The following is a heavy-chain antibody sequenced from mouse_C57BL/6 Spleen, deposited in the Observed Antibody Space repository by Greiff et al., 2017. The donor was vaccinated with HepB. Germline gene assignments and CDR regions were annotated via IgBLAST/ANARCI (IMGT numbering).Heavy chain of an antibody. CDR2: IDPSDSET. V-gene: IGHV1-52*01. Sequence: VQLQQPGAELVRPGSSVKLSCKASGYTFTSYWMHWVKQRPIQGLEWIGNIDPSDSETHYNQKFKDKATLTVDKSSSTAYMQLSSLTSEDSAVYYCARLRLRLPYFDYWGQGTTLTVSS. D-gene: IGHD3-2*02. CDR3: ARLRLRLPYFDY. CDR1: GYTFTSYW. J-gene: IGHJ2*01.